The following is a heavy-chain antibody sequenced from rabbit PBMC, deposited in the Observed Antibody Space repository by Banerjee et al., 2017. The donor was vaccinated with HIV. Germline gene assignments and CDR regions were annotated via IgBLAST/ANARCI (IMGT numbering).Heavy chain of an antibody. CDR3: ARSDGVYAGYGYWDL. J-gene: IGHJ6*01. D-gene: IGHD8-1*01. CDR2: IDAGGSGST. V-gene: IGHV1S45*01. CDR1: GFDISSYA. Sequence: QEQLVESGGGLVQPGGSLKLSCKASGFDISSYAMGWVRQAPGKGLEWIACIDAGGSGSTYYASWAKGRFTISKTSSTTVTLQMTSLTAADTATYFCARSDGVYAGYGYWDLWGPGTLVTVS.